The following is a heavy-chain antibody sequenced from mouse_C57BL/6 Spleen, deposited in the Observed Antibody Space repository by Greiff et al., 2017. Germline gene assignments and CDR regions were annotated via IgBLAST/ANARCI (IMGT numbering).Heavy chain of an antibody. CDR2: IHPNSGST. J-gene: IGHJ3*01. D-gene: IGHD4-1*01. CDR3: AREAKLGPMFAY. V-gene: IGHV1-64*01. CDR1: GYTFTSYW. Sequence: QVQLQQSGAELVKPGASVKLSCKASGYTFTSYWMHWVKQRPGQGLEWIGMIHPNSGSTNYNEKFKSKATLTVDKSSSTAYMQLSSLTSEDSAVYHCAREAKLGPMFAYWGKGTLVTVSA.